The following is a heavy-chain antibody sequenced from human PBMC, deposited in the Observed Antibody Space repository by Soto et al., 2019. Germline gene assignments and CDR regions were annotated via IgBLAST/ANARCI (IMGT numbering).Heavy chain of an antibody. Sequence: ASVKVSCKVSGYTFTSYDISWVRQAPGQGLEWMGWISTYNGNTNYAQKLQGRVTMTTDTSTSTAYMELRSLRSDDTAVYYCARGFRVAATRWWFDPWGQGTLVTVSS. CDR3: ARGFRVAATRWWFDP. CDR2: ISTYNGNT. CDR1: GYTFTSYD. V-gene: IGHV1-18*01. J-gene: IGHJ5*02. D-gene: IGHD2-15*01.